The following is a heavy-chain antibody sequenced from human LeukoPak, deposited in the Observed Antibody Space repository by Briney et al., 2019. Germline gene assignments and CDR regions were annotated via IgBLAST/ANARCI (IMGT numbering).Heavy chain of an antibody. J-gene: IGHJ4*02. CDR3: AREHTTVTSLLDY. CDR1: GFTFSGYT. V-gene: IGHV3-21*01. Sequence: AGSLRLSCAASGFTFSGYTINWVRQAPGKGLESVSSISSSSSYIYYADSVKGRFTISRDNAKNSLYLQMNSLRAEDTAVYYCAREHTTVTSLLDYWGQGTLVTVSS. D-gene: IGHD4-17*01. CDR2: ISSSSSYI.